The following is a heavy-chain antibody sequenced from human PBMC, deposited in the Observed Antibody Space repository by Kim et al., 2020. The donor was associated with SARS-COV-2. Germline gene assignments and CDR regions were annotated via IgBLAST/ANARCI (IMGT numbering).Heavy chain of an antibody. V-gene: IGHV3-66*01. CDR2: IESGGKT. Sequence: GGSLRLSCAASGFTVSGEVMTWVRQAPGRGLEWVSIIESGGKTFYSDSVEGGFTISSGNSENTVYHQMNSLRAEDAAAYYYGRDRPYSDYWGHGAQVTVS. CDR3: GRDRPYSDY. CDR1: GFTVSGEV. J-gene: IGHJ4*01. D-gene: IGHD4-4*01.